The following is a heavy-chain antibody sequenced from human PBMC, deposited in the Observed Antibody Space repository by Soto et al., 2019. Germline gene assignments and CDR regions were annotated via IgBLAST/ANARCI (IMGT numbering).Heavy chain of an antibody. Sequence: QITLKESGPSLVKPTQTLTLTCTFSGFSLSTSGLGVGRIRQPTGKALDWLALIYSDEDTRDSPSLMSRLTITKDTSKNQLVLTMTNMNPVDTATYYCAHRIYRKQFDYWGQGTLVIVSS. V-gene: IGHV2-5*02. J-gene: IGHJ4*02. CDR1: GFSLSTSGLG. CDR3: AHRIYRKQFDY. CDR2: IYSDEDT.